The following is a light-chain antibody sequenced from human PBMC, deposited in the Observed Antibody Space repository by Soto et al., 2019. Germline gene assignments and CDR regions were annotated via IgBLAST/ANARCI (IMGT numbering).Light chain of an antibody. Sequence: QSALTQPASVSGSPGQSITISCTGTSSDVGGYNYVSWYQQHPGKAPKLVIYDVSSRPSGVSNRFSGSKSGNTASLTISGLQPEDEADYYCSSYTGSSTKLFGGGTKLTVL. V-gene: IGLV2-14*03. J-gene: IGLJ2*01. CDR3: SSYTGSSTKL. CDR2: DVS. CDR1: SSDVGGYNY.